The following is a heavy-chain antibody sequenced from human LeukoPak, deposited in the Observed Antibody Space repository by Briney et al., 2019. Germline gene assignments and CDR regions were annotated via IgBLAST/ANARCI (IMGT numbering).Heavy chain of an antibody. CDR3: ARAYDYVWGSYRSDAFDV. Sequence: SQTLSLTCTVSDGSISSDDHYWSWIRQPPGKGLEWIGYIYYSGSTYYKSSLKSRITISVDTSENQFSLKLSSVTAADTAVYYCARAYDYVWGSYRSDAFDVWGQGTMVTVSS. V-gene: IGHV4-30-4*01. J-gene: IGHJ3*01. CDR1: DGSISSDDHY. D-gene: IGHD3-16*02. CDR2: IYYSGST.